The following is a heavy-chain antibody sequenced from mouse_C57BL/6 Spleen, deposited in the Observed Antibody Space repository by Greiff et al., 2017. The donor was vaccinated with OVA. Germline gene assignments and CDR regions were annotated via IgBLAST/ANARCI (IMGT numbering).Heavy chain of an antibody. CDR3: ARRTAQATHAMDY. Sequence: EVNVVESGGGLVKPGGSLKLSCAASGFTFSDYGMHWVRQAPEKGLEWVAYISSGSSTIYYADTVKGRFTISRDNAKNTLFLQMTSLRSEDTAMYYCARRTAQATHAMDYWGQGTSVTVSS. CDR1: GFTFSDYG. D-gene: IGHD3-2*02. CDR2: ISSGSSTI. J-gene: IGHJ4*01. V-gene: IGHV5-17*01.